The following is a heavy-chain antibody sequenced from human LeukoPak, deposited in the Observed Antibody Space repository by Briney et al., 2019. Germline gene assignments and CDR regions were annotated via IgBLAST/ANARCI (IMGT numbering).Heavy chain of an antibody. CDR2: IIPIFGTA. V-gene: IGHV1-69*01. D-gene: IGHD2-2*01. CDR1: GGTFSSYA. CDR3: ARGGYCSSTSCFIDNWFDP. Sequence: SVKVSCKASGGTFSSYAISWVRQAPGQGLEWMGGIIPIFGTATYAQKFQGRVTITADESTSTAYMELSSLRSEDTAVYYCARGGYCSSTSCFIDNWFDPRGQGTLVTVSS. J-gene: IGHJ5*02.